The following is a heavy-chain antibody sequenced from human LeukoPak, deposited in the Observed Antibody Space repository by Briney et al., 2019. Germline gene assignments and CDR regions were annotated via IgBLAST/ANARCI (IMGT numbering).Heavy chain of an antibody. J-gene: IGHJ4*02. CDR1: GFTFSGSA. CDR3: ARGGPNYDFWSGYPAY. V-gene: IGHV3-23*01. CDR2: ISGNGAAT. D-gene: IGHD3-3*01. Sequence: GGSLRLSCAASGFTFSGSAMSWVRQAPGKGLEWVSAISGNGAATFYADSVKGRFTISRDNSKNTLYLQMNSLRAEDTAVYYCARGGPNYDFWSGYPAYWGQGTLVTVSS.